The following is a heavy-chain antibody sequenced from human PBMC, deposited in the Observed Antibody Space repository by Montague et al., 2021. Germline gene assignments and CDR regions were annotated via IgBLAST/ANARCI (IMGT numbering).Heavy chain of an antibody. CDR2: TYYRSKWYN. D-gene: IGHD5-24*01. J-gene: IGHJ5*02. CDR1: GDSVSSNDAT. Sequence: CAISGDSVSSNDATWNWIRQSPSRGLGWLGRTYYRSKWYNEYAISVKSRITVNPDTSKNQFSLLLNSVTPEDTAVYCCARGWQKRFDPWGQGTLVTVSS. CDR3: ARGWQKRFDP. V-gene: IGHV6-1*01.